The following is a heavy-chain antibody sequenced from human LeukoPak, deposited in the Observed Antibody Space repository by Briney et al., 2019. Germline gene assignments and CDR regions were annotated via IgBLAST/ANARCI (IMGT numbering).Heavy chain of an antibody. CDR1: GFTFSSYK. CDR2: ISSSGSTI. CDR3: ARGGPAAGRFDY. V-gene: IGHV3-48*03. D-gene: IGHD6-13*01. J-gene: IGHJ4*02. Sequence: GGSLRLSCAASGFTFSSYKMNWVCQAPGKGLEWVSYISSSGSTIYYADSVKGRFTISRDNAKNSLYLQMNSLRAEDTAVYYCARGGPAAGRFDYWGQGTLVTVSS.